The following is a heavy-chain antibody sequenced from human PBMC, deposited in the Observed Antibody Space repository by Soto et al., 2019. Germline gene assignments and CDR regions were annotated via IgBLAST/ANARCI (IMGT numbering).Heavy chain of an antibody. CDR3: AGGGAKSGGPFKH. Sequence: QVQLVQSGAEVKKSGSSVTVSCKASGGSFSSDPIAWVRQAPGQGLEWMGGIIPIFDTVSSAQKFQGRVTXTXEHXTSKGYMELSSLRSDDTAGYYCAGGGAKSGGPFKHWGQGTPVIVSA. CDR1: GGSFSSDP. J-gene: IGHJ1*01. D-gene: IGHD2-15*01. V-gene: IGHV1-69*05. CDR2: IIPIFDTV.